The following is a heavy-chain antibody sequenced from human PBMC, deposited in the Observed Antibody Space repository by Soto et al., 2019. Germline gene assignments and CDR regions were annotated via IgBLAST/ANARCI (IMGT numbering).Heavy chain of an antibody. CDR3: AKDPEGIAAAGYY. J-gene: IGHJ4*02. D-gene: IGHD6-13*01. CDR1: GFGFSNYA. CDR2: ITTNGATT. V-gene: IGHV3-23*01. Sequence: PGGSLRLSCAASGFGFSNYAMTWVRQAPGKGLEWVSSITTNGATTYYADSVKGRFTISRDNSKNTLYLQMNSLRAEDTAVYYSAKDPEGIAAAGYYWGQGTLVTVSS.